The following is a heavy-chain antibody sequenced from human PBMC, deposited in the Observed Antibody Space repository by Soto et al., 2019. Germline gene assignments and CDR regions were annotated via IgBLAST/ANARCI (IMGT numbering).Heavy chain of an antibody. J-gene: IGHJ3*02. CDR2: ISYDGDNH. Sequence: QVQLVESGGGVVQPGRSLRVSCVASGFTFSNFAMYWVRRAPGNGLEWVALISYDGDNHYYADSLKGRFTISRDNSKNTLYLQMNSPRVEDTAVYYCARRIPVSGPYGAFDIWGQGTMVTVSS. V-gene: IGHV3-30*03. CDR3: ARRIPVSGPYGAFDI. CDR1: GFTFSNFA. D-gene: IGHD2-21*01.